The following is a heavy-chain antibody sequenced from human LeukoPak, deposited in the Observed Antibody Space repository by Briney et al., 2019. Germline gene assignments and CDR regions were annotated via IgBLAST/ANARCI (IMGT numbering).Heavy chain of an antibody. CDR1: GFTFGSYW. V-gene: IGHV3-74*01. J-gene: IGHJ4*02. CDR2: TNTDGGST. CDR3: GRGFSIVPAGIPDY. D-gene: IGHD2-2*02. Sequence: GGSLRLSCAASGFTFGSYWMHWVRQAPGKGLVWVSRTNTDGGSTTYADSVKGQFTISRDNAKNTLYLQMNSLRAEDTAVYYCGRGFSIVPAGIPDYWGLGTLVTVPS.